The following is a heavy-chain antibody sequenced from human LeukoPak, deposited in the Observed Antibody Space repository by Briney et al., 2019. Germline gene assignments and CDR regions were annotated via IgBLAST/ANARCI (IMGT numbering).Heavy chain of an antibody. CDR3: ASHRRSHGSEY. CDR1: GGSFEHYF. CDR2: VYYSGST. D-gene: IGHD3-10*01. Sequence: SETLSLTCTVSGGSFEHYFWSWIRQPSGKGLEWIGYVYYSGSTDYSPSLKSRLTISADTSKNQFSLKLNSVTAADTAVYYCASHRRSHGSEYWGQGTLVTASS. J-gene: IGHJ4*02. V-gene: IGHV4-59*01.